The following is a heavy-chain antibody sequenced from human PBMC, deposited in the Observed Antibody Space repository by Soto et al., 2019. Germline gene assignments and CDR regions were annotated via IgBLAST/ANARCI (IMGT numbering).Heavy chain of an antibody. CDR1: GYIFTSNF. Sequence: GEALKISCKFSGYIFTSNFIVCVRQMPGKGLEWMGIIYPSDSDTRYSPSFQGQVTISADKSISTAYLQWSSLKASDSAMYYCVRNGNSGWKEVEYWGQGLLVTVSS. V-gene: IGHV5-51*01. J-gene: IGHJ4*02. CDR3: VRNGNSGWKEVEY. CDR2: IYPSDSDT. D-gene: IGHD5-12*01.